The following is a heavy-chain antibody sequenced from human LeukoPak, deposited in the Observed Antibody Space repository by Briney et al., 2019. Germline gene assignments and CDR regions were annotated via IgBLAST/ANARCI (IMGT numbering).Heavy chain of an antibody. CDR3: ARIRGKSMVYGMDV. Sequence: SETLSLTCAVYGGSFSGYYWSWIRQPPGKGREWIGEINHSGSTNYNPSLKSRVTISVDTSKNQFSLKLSSVTAADTAVYYCARIRGKSMVYGMDVWGQGTTVTVSS. CDR1: GGSFSGYY. CDR2: INHSGST. D-gene: IGHD3-10*01. V-gene: IGHV4-34*01. J-gene: IGHJ6*02.